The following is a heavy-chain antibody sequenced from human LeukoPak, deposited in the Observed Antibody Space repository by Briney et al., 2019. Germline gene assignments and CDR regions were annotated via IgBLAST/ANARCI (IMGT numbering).Heavy chain of an antibody. V-gene: IGHV4-34*01. D-gene: IGHD5-18*01. Sequence: PSETLSLTCAVYGGSFSGYYWSWIRQPPGKGLEWIGEINHSGSTNYNPSLKSRVTISVDTSKNQFSLKLSSVTAADTAVYYCASVGYSYGYYYFDYWGQGTLVTVSS. J-gene: IGHJ4*02. CDR1: GGSFSGYY. CDR3: ASVGYSYGYYYFDY. CDR2: INHSGST.